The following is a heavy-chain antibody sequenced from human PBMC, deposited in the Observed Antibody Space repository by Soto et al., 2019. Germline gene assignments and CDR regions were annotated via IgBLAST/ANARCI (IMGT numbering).Heavy chain of an antibody. Sequence: PSETLSLTCTVSGGSIRTYYWSWIRQPPGKGLEWIAYVYYSGNTYYNPSLKSRVTISVDTSKNQFSLKLGSVTAADTAVYYCASLGGSYYRFDYWGQGTLVTVS. J-gene: IGHJ4*02. CDR1: GGSIRTYY. CDR3: ASLGGSYYRFDY. D-gene: IGHD1-26*01. CDR2: VYYSGNT. V-gene: IGHV4-59*01.